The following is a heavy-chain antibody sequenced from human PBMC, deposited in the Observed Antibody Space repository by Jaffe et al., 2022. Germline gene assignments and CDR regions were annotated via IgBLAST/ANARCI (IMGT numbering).Heavy chain of an antibody. J-gene: IGHJ6*03. CDR3: ARDRDWSGYLQNYYYYYMDV. CDR2: IIPIFGTA. CDR1: GGTFSSYA. D-gene: IGHD3-3*01. V-gene: IGHV1-69*01. Sequence: QVQLVQSGAEVKKPGSSVKVSCKASGGTFSSYAISWVRQAPGQGLEWMGGIIPIFGTANYAQKFQGRVTITADESTSTAYMELSSLRSEDTAVYYCARDRDWSGYLQNYYYYYMDVWGKGTTVTVSS.